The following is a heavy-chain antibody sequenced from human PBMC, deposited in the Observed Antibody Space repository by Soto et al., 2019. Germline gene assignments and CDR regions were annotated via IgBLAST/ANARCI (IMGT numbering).Heavy chain of an antibody. Sequence: ASVKVSCKPSGYTFSSNYMHWVRQAPGQGPEWMGIINLSAGSTSYAQNFQGRVTMTRDTSTGTVYMELSGLRSEDTAVYYCARDYGSGSYSYLDSWGQGTLVTVSS. CDR3: ARDYGSGSYSYLDS. CDR1: GYTFSSNY. CDR2: INLSAGST. J-gene: IGHJ4*02. D-gene: IGHD3-10*01. V-gene: IGHV1-46*01.